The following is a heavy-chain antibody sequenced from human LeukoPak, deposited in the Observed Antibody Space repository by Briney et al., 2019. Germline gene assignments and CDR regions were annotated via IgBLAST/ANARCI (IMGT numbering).Heavy chain of an antibody. J-gene: IGHJ4*02. CDR1: GFTFKTYD. V-gene: IGHV3-13*01. D-gene: IGHD2/OR15-2a*01. CDR2: IGTISDR. Sequence: GGSLRLSCAASGFTFKTYDMHWVRQASGKGLEWVSSIGTISDRYYAGSVKGRFTISREDGKRSSYLQMNSLRAGDTAMYYCVRGGDPEPFDYWGQATLVTVSS. CDR3: VRGGDPEPFDY.